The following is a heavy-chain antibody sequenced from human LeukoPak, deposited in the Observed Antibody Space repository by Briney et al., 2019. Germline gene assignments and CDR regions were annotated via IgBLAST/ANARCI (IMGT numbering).Heavy chain of an antibody. CDR1: ADSFSSHY. CDR2: ISYIGST. D-gene: IGHD4-17*01. Sequence: SETLSLTCAVSADSFSSHYWTWIRQPPGKGLGWIGYISYIGSTNYNPSLKSRVTISIDTSKNQFSLKLSSVTAADTAVYYCARDLVTVTKGFDIWGQGTMVSVSS. V-gene: IGHV4-59*11. CDR3: ARDLVTVTKGFDI. J-gene: IGHJ3*02.